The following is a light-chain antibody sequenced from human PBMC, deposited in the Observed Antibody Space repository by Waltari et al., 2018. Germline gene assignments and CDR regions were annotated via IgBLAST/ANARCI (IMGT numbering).Light chain of an antibody. CDR2: NNN. CDR1: SSTVGGNP. J-gene: IGLJ3*02. V-gene: IGLV1-44*01. CDR3: ASWDDTLNGPV. Sequence: QSVLTQPPSASGAPGQRVTISCSASSSTVGGNPVSWYQQLPGTAPKLLIRNNNRRPSGVPKRFSGSKSGTSASLAISGLQSEDDAYYYCASWDDTLNGPVFGGGTKLTVL.